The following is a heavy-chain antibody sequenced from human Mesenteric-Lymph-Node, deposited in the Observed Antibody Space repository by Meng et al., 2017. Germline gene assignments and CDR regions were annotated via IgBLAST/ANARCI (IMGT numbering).Heavy chain of an antibody. CDR1: GFTVSSNY. D-gene: IGHD1-7*01. Sequence: EVQLVESGGGLVQPGGSLRLSCAASGFTVSSNYMTWVRQAPGKGLEWVSVIYSDDNTYYADSVRGRFTISRDKSKNTLFLQMNSLRVEETAMYYCARDSTGNTADYWGQGTLVTVSS. CDR2: IYSDDNT. V-gene: IGHV3-66*01. J-gene: IGHJ4*02. CDR3: ARDSTGNTADY.